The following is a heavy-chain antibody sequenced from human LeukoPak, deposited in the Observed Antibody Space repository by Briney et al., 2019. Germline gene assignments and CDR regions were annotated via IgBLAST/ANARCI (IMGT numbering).Heavy chain of an antibody. V-gene: IGHV4-4*07. CDR1: GGSISSYY. CDR2: IYTSGST. D-gene: IGHD2-2*01. Sequence: SSETLSLTCTVSGGSISSYYWSWIRQPAGKGLEWIGRIYTSGSTNYNPSLKSRVTMSVDTSKNQFSLKLSSVTAADTAVYYCARGYCSSTSCYFYFDYWGQGTLVTVSS. CDR3: ARGYCSSTSCYFYFDY. J-gene: IGHJ4*02.